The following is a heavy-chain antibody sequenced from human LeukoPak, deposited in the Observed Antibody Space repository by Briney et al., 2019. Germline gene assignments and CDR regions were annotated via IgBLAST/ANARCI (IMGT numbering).Heavy chain of an antibody. D-gene: IGHD1-1*01. CDR3: ARAIYKSTGTYGY. CDR1: GGSFSAYY. CDR2: INHSGST. V-gene: IGHV4-34*01. Sequence: SETLSLTCAVYGGSFSAYYWSWFRQPPGKGLDWNGEINHSGSTNYNPSLKSRVTISVDTSKNQFSLKLTSVTAADTAVYYCARAIYKSTGTYGYWGQGTLVTVSS. J-gene: IGHJ4*02.